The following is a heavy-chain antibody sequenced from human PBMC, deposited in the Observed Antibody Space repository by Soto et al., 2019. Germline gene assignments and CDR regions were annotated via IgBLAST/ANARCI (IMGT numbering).Heavy chain of an antibody. J-gene: IGHJ4*02. Sequence: QLQLQESGPGLVKPSETLSLTCTVSGGSISSSSYYWGWIRQPPGKGLEWIGSIYYSGSTYYNPSLKSRVTISVDTSKNQFSLKLSSVTAADTAVYYCAREYSSSWYGYWGQGTLVTVSS. D-gene: IGHD6-13*01. CDR1: GGSISSSSYY. CDR3: AREYSSSWYGY. V-gene: IGHV4-39*01. CDR2: IYYSGST.